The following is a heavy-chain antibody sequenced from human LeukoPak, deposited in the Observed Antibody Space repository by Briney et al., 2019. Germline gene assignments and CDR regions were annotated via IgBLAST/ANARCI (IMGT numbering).Heavy chain of an antibody. Sequence: GASVKVSCKASGYTFSGYYIHWVRQAPGQGLEWMGWINPNSGGTDYAQKFQGRVTMTRDTSISTAYMELRSLRSDDTALYYCARVTYYFGSGRQDEFDYWGQGSLVTVSS. CDR1: GYTFSGYY. CDR3: ARVTYYFGSGRQDEFDY. CDR2: INPNSGGT. D-gene: IGHD3-10*01. J-gene: IGHJ4*02. V-gene: IGHV1-2*02.